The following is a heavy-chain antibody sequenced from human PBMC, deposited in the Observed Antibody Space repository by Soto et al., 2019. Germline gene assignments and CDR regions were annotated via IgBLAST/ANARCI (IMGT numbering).Heavy chain of an antibody. CDR1: GYTFTGYY. CDR3: ARERDSSSWYLQPYYYGMDV. Sequence: ASVKVSCKASGYTFTGYYMHWGRQAPGQGLEWMGWINPNSGGTKYAQKFQGRVTMTRDTSISTAYMELSRLRSDDTAVYYCARERDSSSWYLQPYYYGMDVWGQGTTVSVSS. V-gene: IGHV1-2*02. CDR2: INPNSGGT. D-gene: IGHD6-13*01. J-gene: IGHJ6*02.